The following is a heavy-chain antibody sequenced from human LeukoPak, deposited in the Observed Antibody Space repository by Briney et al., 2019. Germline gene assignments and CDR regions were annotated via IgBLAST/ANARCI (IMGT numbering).Heavy chain of an antibody. J-gene: IGHJ4*02. CDR3: ARERITMVRGVVPFDY. D-gene: IGHD3-10*01. V-gene: IGHV4-34*01. Sequence: SETLSLTCAVYGGSFSGYYWSWIRQPPGKGLEWIGEINHSGSTNYNPSLKSRVTISVDTSKNPFSLKLSSVTAADTAVYYCARERITMVRGVVPFDYWGQGTLVTVSS. CDR2: INHSGST. CDR1: GGSFSGYY.